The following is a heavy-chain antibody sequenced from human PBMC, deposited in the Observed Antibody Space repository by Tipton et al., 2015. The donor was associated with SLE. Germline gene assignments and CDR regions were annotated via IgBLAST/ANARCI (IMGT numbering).Heavy chain of an antibody. V-gene: IGHV4-59*11. Sequence: TLSLTCTVSGASINDHYWSWVRQSPGKGLEWIGYIYYSGSTTYNPFPKSRVTISVDKSKTRFSLKLNSVTAADTAVYYCARDWIMVPGVIRYYAMDVWGQGTTVTVSS. J-gene: IGHJ6*02. CDR1: GASINDHY. D-gene: IGHD3-10*01. CDR3: ARDWIMVPGVIRYYAMDV. CDR2: IYYSGST.